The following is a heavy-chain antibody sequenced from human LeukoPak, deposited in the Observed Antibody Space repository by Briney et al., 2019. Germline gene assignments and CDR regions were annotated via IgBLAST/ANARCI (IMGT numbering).Heavy chain of an antibody. Sequence: SETLSLACTVSGGSISSYYWSWIRQPPGKGLEWIGYIYYSGTTNYNPSLKSRVTMSVDTSKNQFSLKLSSVTAADTALYYCARVDYGGNQLRYYYFDYWGQGTLVTVSS. J-gene: IGHJ4*02. D-gene: IGHD4-23*01. V-gene: IGHV4-59*01. CDR2: IYYSGTT. CDR3: ARVDYGGNQLRYYYFDY. CDR1: GGSISSYY.